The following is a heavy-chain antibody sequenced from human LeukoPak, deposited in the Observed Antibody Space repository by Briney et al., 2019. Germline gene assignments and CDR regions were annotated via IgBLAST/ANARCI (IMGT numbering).Heavy chain of an antibody. CDR1: GYTLTGYY. Sequence: ASVKVSCKASGYTLTGYYMHWVRQAPGQGLEWMGWINPNSGGTNYAQKFQGRVTMTRDTSISTAYMELSRLRSDDTAVYYCARAHCSGGSCYLGFDYWGQGTLVTVSS. V-gene: IGHV1-2*02. CDR3: ARAHCSGGSCYLGFDY. D-gene: IGHD2-15*01. J-gene: IGHJ4*02. CDR2: INPNSGGT.